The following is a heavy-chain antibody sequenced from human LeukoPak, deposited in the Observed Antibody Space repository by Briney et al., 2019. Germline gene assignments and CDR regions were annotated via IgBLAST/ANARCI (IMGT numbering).Heavy chain of an antibody. D-gene: IGHD6-19*01. CDR3: ARHSGSGWQALGY. CDR1: GYTFSNYG. J-gene: IGHJ4*02. Sequence: SVKVSCKASGYTFSNYGISWVRQAPGLGLEWMGWTSYNGNTNYAQKFQDRVTMTTDTSTTTAYMELRSLGSDDTAVYYCARHSGSGWQALGYWGQGTLVTVSS. V-gene: IGHV1-18*04. CDR2: TSYNGNT.